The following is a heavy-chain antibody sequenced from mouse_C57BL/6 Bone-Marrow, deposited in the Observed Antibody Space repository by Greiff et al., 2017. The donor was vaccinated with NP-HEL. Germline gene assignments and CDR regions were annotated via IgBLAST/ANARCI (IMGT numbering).Heavy chain of an antibody. J-gene: IGHJ3*01. D-gene: IGHD3-2*02. V-gene: IGHV1-72*01. Sequence: QVHVKQPGAELVKPGASVKLSCKASGYTFTSYWMHWVKQRPGRGLEWIGRIDPNSGGTKYNEKFKSKATLTVDKPSSTAYMQLSSLTSEDSAVYYCARQASSGYVWFAYWGQGTLVTVSA. CDR1: GYTFTSYW. CDR2: IDPNSGGT. CDR3: ARQASSGYVWFAY.